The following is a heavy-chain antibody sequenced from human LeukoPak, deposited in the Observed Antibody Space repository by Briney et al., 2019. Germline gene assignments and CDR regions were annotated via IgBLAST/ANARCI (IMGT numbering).Heavy chain of an antibody. CDR2: IYHSGST. J-gene: IGHJ3*02. Sequence: SGTLSLTCAVSGGSISSSNWWSWVRQPPGKGLEWIGEIYHSGSTNYNPSLKSRVTISVDKSKNQFSLKLSYVTAADTAVYYCARDVGQQQGLGPDAFDIWGQGTMVTVSS. CDR3: ARDVGQQQGLGPDAFDI. D-gene: IGHD6-13*01. CDR1: GGSISSSNW. V-gene: IGHV4-4*02.